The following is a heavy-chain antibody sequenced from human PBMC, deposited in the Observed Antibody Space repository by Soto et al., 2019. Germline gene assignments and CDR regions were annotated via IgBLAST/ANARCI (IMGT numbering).Heavy chain of an antibody. CDR1: GGSISSSSCY. CDR3: ARRGVLEWLLHDAFDI. V-gene: IGHV4-39*01. CDR2: IYYSGST. Sequence: SETLSLTCTVSGGSISSSSCYWGWIRQPPGKGLEWIGSIYYSGSTYYNPSLKSRVTISVDTSKNQFSLKLSSVTAADTAVYYCARRGVLEWLLHDAFDIWGQGTMVTVSS. D-gene: IGHD3-3*01. J-gene: IGHJ3*02.